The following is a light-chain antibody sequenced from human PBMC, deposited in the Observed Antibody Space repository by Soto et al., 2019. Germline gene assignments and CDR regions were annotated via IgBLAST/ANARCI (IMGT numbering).Light chain of an antibody. CDR1: QSISTY. V-gene: IGKV1-39*01. J-gene: IGKJ4*01. CDR3: QQSYTTLLT. Sequence: DIQMTQSPSSLSASVGDRVTITCRASQSISTYLNWYQQKPGKAPKLLIYGASSLQSGVPSRFSGSGSGTDFTLTISSLQPEDFATYTCQQSYTTLLTFAGGTKVEI. CDR2: GAS.